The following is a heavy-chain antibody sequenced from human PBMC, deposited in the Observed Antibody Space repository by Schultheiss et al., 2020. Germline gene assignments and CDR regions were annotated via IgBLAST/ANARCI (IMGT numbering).Heavy chain of an antibody. CDR1: GYTFTSYD. CDR2: MNPNSGNT. Sequence: ASVKVSCKASGYTFTSYDINWVRQATGQGLEWMGWMNPNSGNTGYAQKFQGRVTITADESTSTAYMELSSLRSEDTAVYYCARATRDYGFDYWGQGTLVTVSS. CDR3: ARATRDYGFDY. D-gene: IGHD4-17*01. J-gene: IGHJ4*02. V-gene: IGHV1-8*01.